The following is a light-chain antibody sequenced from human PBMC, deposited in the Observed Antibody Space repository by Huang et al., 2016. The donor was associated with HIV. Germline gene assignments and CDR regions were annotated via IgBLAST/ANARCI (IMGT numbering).Light chain of an antibody. V-gene: IGKV2-30*02. CDR1: HSLLHSDGNAY. CDR2: NVS. CDR3: MQGTHWPQT. J-gene: IGKJ1*01. Sequence: DVVLSQSPLSWPVTLGQPASISCQSSHSLLHSDGNAYLNWFLKRPGQSPRRRIYNVSNRDVGVPARFSVGGSGADFTLTISRVEADNIGVYYCMQGTHWPQTFGQGTKVEVK.